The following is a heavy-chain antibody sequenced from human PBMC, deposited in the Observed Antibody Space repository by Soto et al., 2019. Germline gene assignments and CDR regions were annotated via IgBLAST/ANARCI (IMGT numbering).Heavy chain of an antibody. Sequence: ASVKVSCKASGYIFTGYYMHWVRQAPGQGPEWMGWINPNSGGTNYAQEFQGRVIMTRDTSISTAYMELSRLRSDDTAVYYCARHHYHILTGYYQEGDYWGQGTLVTVSS. V-gene: IGHV1-2*02. D-gene: IGHD3-9*01. J-gene: IGHJ4*02. CDR1: GYIFTGYY. CDR3: ARHHYHILTGYYQEGDY. CDR2: INPNSGGT.